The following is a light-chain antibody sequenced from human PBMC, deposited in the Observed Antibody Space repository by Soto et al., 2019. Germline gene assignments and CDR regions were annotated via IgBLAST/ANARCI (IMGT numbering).Light chain of an antibody. CDR1: QSVSSN. Sequence: EIVMTQSPATLSVSPGERATLSCRASQSVSSNLAWYQQKPGQAPRLLFYGASTRATGIPARFSGSGSGTEFTLTISSLQSEDFAVYYCQQYNNWLGTFGQGTKVEIK. J-gene: IGKJ1*01. CDR3: QQYNNWLGT. V-gene: IGKV3-15*01. CDR2: GAS.